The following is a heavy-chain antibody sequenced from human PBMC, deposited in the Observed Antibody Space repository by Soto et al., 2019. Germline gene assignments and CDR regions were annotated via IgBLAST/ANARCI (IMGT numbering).Heavy chain of an antibody. CDR2: ISDTGDST. CDR3: GKSHLARNPRLTLTTCFDY. D-gene: IGHD4-17*01. Sequence: EVQLLESGGDLVQPGGSLRLSCAASGFTFSNYAMSWVRQAPGKGLEWVSTISDTGDSTYYADSVRGRFTISRDNSKKTLYLQMVSLRAEDTAVFYCGKSHLARNPRLTLTTCFDYWGQGALVTVSS. V-gene: IGHV3-23*01. J-gene: IGHJ4*02. CDR1: GFTFSNYA.